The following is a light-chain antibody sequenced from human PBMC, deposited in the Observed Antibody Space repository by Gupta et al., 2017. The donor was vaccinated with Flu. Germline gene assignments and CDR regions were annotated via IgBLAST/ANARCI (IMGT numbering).Light chain of an antibody. V-gene: IGLV2-14*01. CDR2: DVS. CDR1: DSDIGAYNY. CDR3: GSCGTVEV. Sequence: GQSIAISCTGTDSDIGAYNYVSWYQHHPGKAPKLIIYDVSNRPSGVTTRFSGSESGNTASLTSSGLQAEDGADYYCGSCGTVEVFGGGTKVTVL. J-gene: IGLJ2*01.